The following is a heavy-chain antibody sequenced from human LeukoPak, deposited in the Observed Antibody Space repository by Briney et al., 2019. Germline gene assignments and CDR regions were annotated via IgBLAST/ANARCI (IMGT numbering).Heavy chain of an antibody. CDR1: GFSFSAYW. D-gene: IGHD2-15*01. CDR3: AREYCSGGTCYLPGY. Sequence: EGSLRLSCAASGFSFSAYWMSWVRQAPGKGLEWLANIKTDGSEQYYVDSVKGRFTISRDNAMNSLYLQMNSLRADDTAVYYCAREYCSGGTCYLPGYWGQGTLVTVSS. V-gene: IGHV3-7*04. J-gene: IGHJ4*02. CDR2: IKTDGSEQ.